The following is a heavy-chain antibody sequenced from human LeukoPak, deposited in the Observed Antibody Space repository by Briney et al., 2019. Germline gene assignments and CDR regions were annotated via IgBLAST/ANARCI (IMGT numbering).Heavy chain of an antibody. D-gene: IGHD6-13*01. J-gene: IGHJ4*02. CDR1: GFTLSSYA. V-gene: IGHV3-21*04. Sequence: GGSLRLSCAASGFTLSSYAMSWVRQAPGKGLEWVSSISSSSSYIYYADSVKGRFTISRDNAKNSLYLQMNSLRAEDTALYYCAKTGGIAAAHWGQGTLVTVSS. CDR3: AKTGGIAAAH. CDR2: ISSSSSYI.